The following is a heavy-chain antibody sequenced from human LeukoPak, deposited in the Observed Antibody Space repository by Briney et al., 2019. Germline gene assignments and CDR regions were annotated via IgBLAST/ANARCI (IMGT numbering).Heavy chain of an antibody. V-gene: IGHV1-69*01. Sequence: SVKVSCKASGGTVSSYAISWVRQAPGQGLEWMGGIIPIFGTANYGQKFQGRVTITADESTSTAYMEMSSLRSEDTAAYYGARAGSPHYYDQQGSDYWGQGTLVTVSS. CDR1: GGTVSSYA. D-gene: IGHD3-22*01. J-gene: IGHJ4*02. CDR2: IIPIFGTA. CDR3: ARAGSPHYYDQQGSDY.